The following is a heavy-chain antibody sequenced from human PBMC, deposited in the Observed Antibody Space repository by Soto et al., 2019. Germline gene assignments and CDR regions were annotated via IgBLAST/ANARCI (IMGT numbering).Heavy chain of an antibody. CDR1: GGSISSYY. CDR2: IYYSGST. Sequence: PSETLSLTGTVSGGSISSYYWSWILQPAGKGLEWIGYIYYSGSTNYNPSLKSRVTISVDTSKNQFSLKRRSVTAADTAVYYCARHTGLRYQRDYYYYMAVWGKGTTVTVSS. V-gene: IGHV4-59*08. J-gene: IGHJ6*03. D-gene: IGHD4-17*01. CDR3: ARHTGLRYQRDYYYYMAV.